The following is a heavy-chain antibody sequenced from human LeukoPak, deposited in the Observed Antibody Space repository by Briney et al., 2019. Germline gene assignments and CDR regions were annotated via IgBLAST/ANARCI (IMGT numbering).Heavy chain of an antibody. D-gene: IGHD2-2*01. CDR3: GRGFVLVPAAIPDY. Sequence: GSLRLSCAASGFTFSNYWMHWVRQASGKGLVWVSRINTDGSSTTYADSVKGRFTISRDNAKNTLYLQMNSLRAEDTAVYYCGRGFVLVPAAIPDYWGPGTLVTVSS. CDR1: GFTFSNYW. CDR2: INTDGSST. V-gene: IGHV3-74*01. J-gene: IGHJ4*02.